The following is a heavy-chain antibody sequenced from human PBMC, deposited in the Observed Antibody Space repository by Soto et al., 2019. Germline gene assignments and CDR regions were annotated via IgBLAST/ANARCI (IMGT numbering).Heavy chain of an antibody. CDR2: IKAKTHSSTT. J-gene: IGHJ4*02. Sequence: EVQLVESGGGLVQPGGSLKLSCAASGFTFSGSAMHWVRQVSGKGLEWVGRIKAKTHSSTTAYAASVKGRFTISRDDSKNTAYLQMNSLKTEDTAMYYCSRANCSSDTWHSVYDFWGQGALVTVSS. D-gene: IGHD2-2*01. CDR3: SRANCSSDTWHSVYDF. CDR1: GFTFSGSA. V-gene: IGHV3-73*01.